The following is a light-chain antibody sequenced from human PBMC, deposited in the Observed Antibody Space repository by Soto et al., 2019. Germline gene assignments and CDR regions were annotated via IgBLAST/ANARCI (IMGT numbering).Light chain of an antibody. V-gene: IGKV3-20*01. CDR1: QSVSSSY. CDR2: DAS. Sequence: EIVLTQSPGTLSLSPGERATLSCRASQSVSSSYLAWYQQKPGQPPSLLIYDASTRATGIPDRISGSGSGTDFTLTISRLEPEDFAVYYCQQYGSSPWTFGQGTRVEIK. CDR3: QQYGSSPWT. J-gene: IGKJ1*01.